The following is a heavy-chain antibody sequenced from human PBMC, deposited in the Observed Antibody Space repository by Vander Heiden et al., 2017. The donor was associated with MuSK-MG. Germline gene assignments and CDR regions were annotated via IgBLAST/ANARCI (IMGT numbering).Heavy chain of an antibody. CDR2: IIPIFGTA. D-gene: IGHD3-22*01. V-gene: IGHV1-69*06. J-gene: IGHJ3*02. CDR1: GGTFSSYA. CDR3: AREWSYCGSSGYICNAFDI. Sequence: QVQLVQSGAEVKKPGSSVKVSCKASGGTFSSYAIGWVRKAPGQGLELMGGIIPIFGTANYEQQFQGSGTITADKSTSTAYMVLRSLGSDDTAVYYCAREWSYCGSSGYICNAFDIWGQGTMVTVSS.